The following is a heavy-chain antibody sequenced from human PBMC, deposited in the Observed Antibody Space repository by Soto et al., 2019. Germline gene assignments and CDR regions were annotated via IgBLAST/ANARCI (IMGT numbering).Heavy chain of an antibody. D-gene: IGHD6-13*01. CDR2: IEGDGSEK. Sequence: GGSLRLSCAASGFAFSTYWITWVRQAPGKGLEWVADIEGDGSEKYYADSVKGRFTISRDNSKNTLYLQMNSLRAEDTAVYYCARDDGTAADPAWFEYWGQGTLVTVSS. J-gene: IGHJ4*02. CDR1: GFAFSTYW. V-gene: IGHV3-7*01. CDR3: ARDDGTAADPAWFEY.